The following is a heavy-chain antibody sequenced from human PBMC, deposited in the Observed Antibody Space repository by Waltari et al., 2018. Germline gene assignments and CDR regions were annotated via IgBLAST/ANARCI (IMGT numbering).Heavy chain of an antibody. J-gene: IGHJ6*03. Sequence: QVQLQQWGAGLLKPSETLSLTCTVSGGSISSYYWSWIRQPPGKGLEWIGYIYYSGSTNYNPSLKSRVTISVDTSKNQFSLKLSSVTAADTAVYYCARGAHYYGSGAYYMDVWGKGTTVTVSS. D-gene: IGHD3-10*01. CDR3: ARGAHYYGSGAYYMDV. CDR1: GGSISSYY. CDR2: IYYSGST. V-gene: IGHV4-59*01.